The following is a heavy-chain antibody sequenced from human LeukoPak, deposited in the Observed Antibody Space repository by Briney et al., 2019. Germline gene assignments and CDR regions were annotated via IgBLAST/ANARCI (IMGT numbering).Heavy chain of an antibody. CDR1: GGTLSRYA. CDR2: IIPMFGIA. D-gene: IGHD6-19*01. V-gene: IGHV1-69*13. CDR3: ARDRPYTGGWRGFDY. J-gene: IGHJ4*02. Sequence: ASVKVSCKASGGTLSRYAISWVRQAPGQGLEWMGGIIPMFGIANYAQKFQGRVTITADESTSTAYMELSSLRSEDTAVYHCARDRPYTGGWRGFDYWGQGTLVTVSS.